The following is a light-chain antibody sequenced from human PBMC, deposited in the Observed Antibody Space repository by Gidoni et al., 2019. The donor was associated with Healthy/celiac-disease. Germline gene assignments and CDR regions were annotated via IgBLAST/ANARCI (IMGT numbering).Light chain of an antibody. Sequence: DIQMTHSPSTLSASVGDRVTITCRASQSISSWLAWYQQQPGKAPKLLIYKASSLESGVPSRFSGSGSGTEFTLTISSLQPDDFATYYCQQYNSYSWTFXQXTKVEIK. J-gene: IGKJ1*01. V-gene: IGKV1-5*03. CDR2: KAS. CDR1: QSISSW. CDR3: QQYNSYSWT.